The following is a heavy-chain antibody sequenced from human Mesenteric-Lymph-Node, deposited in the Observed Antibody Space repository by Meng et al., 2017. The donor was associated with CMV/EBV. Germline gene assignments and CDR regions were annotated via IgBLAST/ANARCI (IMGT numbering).Heavy chain of an antibody. D-gene: IGHD3-16*02. CDR3: ARDHDYVWGSYRFLFGY. CDR2: INPNSGGT. V-gene: IGHV1-2*02. CDR1: GYTFTGYY. Sequence: ASVKVSCKASGYTFTGYYMHWVRQAPGQGLEWMGWINPNSGGTNYAQKFQGRVTMTRDTSISTAYMELSRLRSDDTAVYYCARDHDYVWGSYRFLFGYWGQGTLVTVSS. J-gene: IGHJ4*02.